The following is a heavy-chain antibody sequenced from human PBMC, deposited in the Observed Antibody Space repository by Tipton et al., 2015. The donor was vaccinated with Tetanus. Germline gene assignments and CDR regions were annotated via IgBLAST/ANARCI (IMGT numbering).Heavy chain of an antibody. Sequence: TLSLTCTVSGGSISSYYWSWIRQPPGKGLEWIGYIYYSGDTNYNPSLKSRATMSVDTSKNQFSLKLSSVTAADTAVYYCARDSRVLGPWFYWGQGTLVTVSS. CDR1: GGSISSYY. V-gene: IGHV4-59*01. CDR2: IYYSGDT. J-gene: IGHJ4*02. CDR3: ARDSRVLGPWFY. D-gene: IGHD3-16*01.